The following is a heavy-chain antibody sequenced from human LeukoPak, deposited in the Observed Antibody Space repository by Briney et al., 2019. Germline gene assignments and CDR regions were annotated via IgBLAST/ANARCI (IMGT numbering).Heavy chain of an antibody. CDR3: AKEHSSASAFDI. J-gene: IGHJ3*02. CDR1: GFTFSSYA. Sequence: GGSLRLSCAASGFTFSSYALTWVRQAPGKGLEWVSAISGTGGSTYYADFVKGRFTISKDNSKNTLYLQMNSLRAEDTAVYYCAKEHSSASAFDIWAKGQWSPSLQ. CDR2: ISGTGGST. D-gene: IGHD6-19*01. V-gene: IGHV3-23*01.